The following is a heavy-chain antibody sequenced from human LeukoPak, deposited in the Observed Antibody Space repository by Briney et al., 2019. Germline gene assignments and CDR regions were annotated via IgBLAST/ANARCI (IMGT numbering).Heavy chain of an antibody. D-gene: IGHD2/OR15-2a*01. CDR3: ARDRPLLAFDI. J-gene: IGHJ3*02. CDR2: INSDGSST. Sequence: GRSLRLSCAASGFTFSSYWMHWVRQAPGKGLVWVSRINSDGSSTSYADSVKGRFTISRDNAKNTLYLQMNSLRAEDTAVYYCARDRPLLAFDIWGQGAMVTVSS. CDR1: GFTFSSYW. V-gene: IGHV3-74*01.